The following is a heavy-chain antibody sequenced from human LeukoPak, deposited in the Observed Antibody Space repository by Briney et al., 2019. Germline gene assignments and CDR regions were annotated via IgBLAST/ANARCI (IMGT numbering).Heavy chain of an antibody. CDR1: GYSISSGYY. V-gene: IGHV4-38-2*02. D-gene: IGHD2-2*01. Sequence: PSETLSLTCTVSGYSISSGYYGGWIRQPPGKGLEWIGSIYHSGSTYYNPSLKSRVTISVDTSKNQFSLKLSSVTAADTAVYYCARGVGYCSSTSCWANWFDPWGQGTLVTVSS. CDR2: IYHSGST. CDR3: ARGVGYCSSTSCWANWFDP. J-gene: IGHJ5*02.